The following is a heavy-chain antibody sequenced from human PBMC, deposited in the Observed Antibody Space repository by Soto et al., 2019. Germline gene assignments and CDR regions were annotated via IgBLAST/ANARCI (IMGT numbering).Heavy chain of an antibody. CDR1: GFTFSSYS. J-gene: IGHJ3*02. CDR2: ISSSSSTI. CDR3: ARSIDCTNGVCYPIDAFDI. Sequence: EVQLVESGGGLVQPGGSLRLSCAASGFTFSSYSMNWVRQAPGKGLEWVSYISSSSSTIYYADSVKGRFTISRDNAKNSLYLQMNSLRAEDTAVYYCARSIDCTNGVCYPIDAFDIWGQGTMVTVSS. D-gene: IGHD2-8*01. V-gene: IGHV3-48*01.